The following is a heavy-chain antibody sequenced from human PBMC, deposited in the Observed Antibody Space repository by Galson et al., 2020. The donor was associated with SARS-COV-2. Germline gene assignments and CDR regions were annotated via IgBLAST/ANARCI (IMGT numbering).Heavy chain of an antibody. CDR1: VGSFSDYY. CDR2: IHHSGGT. J-gene: IGHJ5*02. V-gene: IGHV4-34*01. CDR3: ARASPEENWFDP. Sequence: SETLSLTCAVYVGSFSDYYWTWIRQPPGKGLEWIGEIHHSGGTKYNPSLKSRVIISADTSRNQFSLKLNSVTAADTAVYYCARASPEENWFDPWGQGTLVTVSS.